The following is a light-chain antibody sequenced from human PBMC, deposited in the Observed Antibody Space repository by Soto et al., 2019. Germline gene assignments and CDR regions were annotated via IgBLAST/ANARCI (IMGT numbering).Light chain of an antibody. J-gene: IGKJ2*01. V-gene: IGKV1-5*03. CDR1: QTISSW. CDR3: QQYNSYPYT. Sequence: DIQMTQSPSTLSGSVGDRVTITCRASQTISSWLAWYQQKPGRAPKLLIYQASTLQSGVPSRFSGTGSGTEFTLTISSLQPDDFATSYCQQYNSYPYTFGQGTNLEIK. CDR2: QAS.